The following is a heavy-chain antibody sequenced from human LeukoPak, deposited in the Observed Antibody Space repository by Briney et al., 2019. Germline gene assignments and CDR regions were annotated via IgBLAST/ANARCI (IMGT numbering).Heavy chain of an antibody. D-gene: IGHD2-2*02. Sequence: GGSLRLSCAASGXTFSTYEVNWVRQAPGKGLEWVSYIGSSGRTIYYADSVKGRFTISRDNAKNSLYLQMNSLRAEDTAVYYCARVRIPYWGQGTLVTVSS. J-gene: IGHJ4*02. CDR2: IGSSGRTI. CDR1: GXTFSTYE. CDR3: ARVRIPY. V-gene: IGHV3-48*03.